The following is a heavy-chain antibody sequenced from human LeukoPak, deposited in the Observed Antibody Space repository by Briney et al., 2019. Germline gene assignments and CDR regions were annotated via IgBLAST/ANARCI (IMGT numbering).Heavy chain of an antibody. CDR2: ISGSGGST. J-gene: IGHJ4*02. V-gene: IGHV3-23*01. Sequence: GGSLRLSCAASGFIFSSYAFNWVRQAPGKGLEWVSAISGSGGSTYYADSVKGRFTISRDNAKNSLYLQMNSLRAEDTAVYYCARDLEDIVVVPAAQLDYWGQGTLVTVSS. D-gene: IGHD2-2*01. CDR3: ARDLEDIVVVPAAQLDY. CDR1: GFIFSSYA.